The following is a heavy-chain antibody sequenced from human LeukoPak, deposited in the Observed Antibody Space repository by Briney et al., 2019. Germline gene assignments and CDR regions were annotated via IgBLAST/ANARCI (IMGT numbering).Heavy chain of an antibody. J-gene: IGHJ4*02. V-gene: IGHV3-7*04. D-gene: IGHD2-15*01. CDR3: ARAYCSGGSCYYFDY. Sequence: PGGSLRLSCAASGFTFSSYWMSWVRQAPGKGLEWVANIKQDGSEKYYVDSVKGRFTISRDNAKNSLYLQMNSLRAEDTAMYYCARAYCSGGSCYYFDYWGQGTLVTVSS. CDR1: GFTFSSYW. CDR2: IKQDGSEK.